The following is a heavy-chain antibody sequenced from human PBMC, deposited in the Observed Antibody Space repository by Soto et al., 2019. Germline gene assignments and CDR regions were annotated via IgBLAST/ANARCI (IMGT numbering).Heavy chain of an antibody. D-gene: IGHD2-15*01. V-gene: IGHV3-74*01. Sequence: LRLSCAASGFTFSSYWMHWVRQAPGKGLVWVSRINSDGSSTSYADSVKGRFTISRDNAKNTLYLQMNSLRAEDTAVYYCARVYCSGGSCYQLDDWAQGTLVTVSS. CDR3: ARVYCSGGSCYQLDD. J-gene: IGHJ4*02. CDR1: GFTFSSYW. CDR2: INSDGSST.